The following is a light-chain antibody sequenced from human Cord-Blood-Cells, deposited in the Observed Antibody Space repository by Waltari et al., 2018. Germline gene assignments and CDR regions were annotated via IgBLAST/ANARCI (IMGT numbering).Light chain of an antibody. CDR2: EVS. Sequence: QSALTQPASVSGSPGQSITISCTGTRSDVGGYNYVSWYQQPPGKPPKLMIYEVSNRPSGVSNRFSGSKSGNTASLTISGLQAEDEADYYCSSYTSSSTRVFGGGTKLTVL. CDR3: SSYTSSSTRV. V-gene: IGLV2-14*01. J-gene: IGLJ3*02. CDR1: RSDVGGYNY.